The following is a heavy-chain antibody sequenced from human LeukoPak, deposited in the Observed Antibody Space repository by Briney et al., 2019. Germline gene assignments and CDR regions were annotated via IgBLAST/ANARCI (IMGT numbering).Heavy chain of an antibody. V-gene: IGHV3-21*01. CDR2: ISSSSSYI. J-gene: IGHJ4*02. Sequence: GGSLRLSCAASGFTFSSYSMNWVRQAPGKGLEWVSSISSSSSYIYYADSVKGRFTISRDNAKNSLYLQMNSLRAEDTAVYYCARDGQAAAGEYFDYGGQGTLVTVSS. D-gene: IGHD6-13*01. CDR3: ARDGQAAAGEYFDY. CDR1: GFTFSSYS.